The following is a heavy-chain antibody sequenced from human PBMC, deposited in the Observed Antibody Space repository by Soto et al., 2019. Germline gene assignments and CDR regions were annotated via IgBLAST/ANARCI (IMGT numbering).Heavy chain of an antibody. Sequence: SETLSLTCTVSGDSIGSGEYYWTWIRQPPGKGLEWIGYIFSLGTTYYNPSLRSRVIMSADTSKNQFSLQLRSVTAADTAVYYYARAGENETVAVGWFDSWGQGSLVTVSS. V-gene: IGHV4-30-4*01. CDR2: IFSLGTT. D-gene: IGHD1-1*01. J-gene: IGHJ5*01. CDR1: GDSIGSGEYY. CDR3: ARAGENETVAVGWFDS.